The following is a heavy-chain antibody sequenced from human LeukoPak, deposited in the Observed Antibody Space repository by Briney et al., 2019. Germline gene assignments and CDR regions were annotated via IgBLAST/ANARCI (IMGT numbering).Heavy chain of an antibody. CDR3: ASQSVPAAIGRGLRFDP. CDR1: GGTFSSYT. CDR2: IIPILGIA. J-gene: IGHJ5*02. V-gene: IGHV1-69*02. Sequence: TVKVSCKASGGTFSSYTISWVRQAPGQGLEWMGRIIPILGIANYAQKFQGRVTITADKSTSTAYMELSSLRSEDTAVYYCASQSVPAAIGRGLRFDPWGQGTLVTVSS. D-gene: IGHD2-2*01.